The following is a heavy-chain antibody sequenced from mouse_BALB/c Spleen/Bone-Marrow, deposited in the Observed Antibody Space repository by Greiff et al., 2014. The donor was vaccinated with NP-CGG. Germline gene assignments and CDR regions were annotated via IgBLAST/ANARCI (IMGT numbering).Heavy chain of an antibody. J-gene: IGHJ4*01. CDR1: GYTFTSYW. CDR2: IYPGSGST. D-gene: IGHD1-1*01. Sequence: LQESGSELVRPGASVKLSCKASGYTFTSYWIHWVKQRPGQGLEWIGNIYPGSGSTNYDEKFKNKATLTVDTSSSTAYMQLSSLTSEDSAVYYCTRSPITTVVAETMDYWGQGTSVTVSS. CDR3: TRSPITTVVAETMDY. V-gene: IGHV1S22*01.